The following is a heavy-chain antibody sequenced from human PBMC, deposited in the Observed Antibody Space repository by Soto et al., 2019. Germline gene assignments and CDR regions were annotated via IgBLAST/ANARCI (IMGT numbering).Heavy chain of an antibody. D-gene: IGHD6-13*01. V-gene: IGHV4-39*01. J-gene: IGHJ5*02. Sequence: QLQLQESGPGLVKPSETLSLTCTVSGGSISSSSFHWGWIRQPPGNGLEWIGSISYSRSTYYSPALKRRGTISVDTSKNQFSLKLSSVTAADTAVYYCARRERAAGTDWWFDPWGQGTLVTVSS. CDR2: ISYSRST. CDR1: GGSISSSSFH. CDR3: ARRERAAGTDWWFDP.